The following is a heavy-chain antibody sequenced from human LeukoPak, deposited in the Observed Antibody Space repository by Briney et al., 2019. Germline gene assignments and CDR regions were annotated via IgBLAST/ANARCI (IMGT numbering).Heavy chain of an antibody. CDR3: ARVVRGDAFEI. V-gene: IGHV1-69*06. Sequence: GSSVKVSCKASRGTFSSYAISWVRQAPGHGLEWMGGIIPIFGTADYAQKFQGRVTITADKSTSPAYMELSSLRSEDTAVYYCARVVRGDAFEIWGEGTMVTVSS. J-gene: IGHJ3*02. CDR1: RGTFSSYA. CDR2: IIPIFGTA. D-gene: IGHD3-10*01.